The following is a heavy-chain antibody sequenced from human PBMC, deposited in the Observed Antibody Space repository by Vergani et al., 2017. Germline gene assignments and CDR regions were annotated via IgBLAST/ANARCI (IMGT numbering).Heavy chain of an antibody. CDR1: GGSISSGGYY. CDR3: ARDYSQVVPAATDDY. Sequence: QVQLQESGPGLVKPSQTLSLTCTVSGGSISSGGYYWSWIRQHPGKGLEWIGYIYYSGSTYYNPSLKSRVTISVDTSKNQFSLKLSSVTAADTAVYYCARDYSQVVPAATDDYWGQGTLVTVSS. CDR2: IYYSGST. D-gene: IGHD2-2*01. V-gene: IGHV4-31*03. J-gene: IGHJ4*02.